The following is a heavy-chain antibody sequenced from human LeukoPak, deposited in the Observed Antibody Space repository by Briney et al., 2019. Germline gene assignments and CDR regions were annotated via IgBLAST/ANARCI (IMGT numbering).Heavy chain of an antibody. J-gene: IGHJ3*01. D-gene: IGHD2-2*01. CDR3: ATPYCSGISCLDVFNV. V-gene: IGHV4-31*03. CDR2: KYYSGSA. Sequence: SETPSLTCNASGVSISDGRYYWAWIRQRPGKGLEWLGYKYYSGSAKYNPSLKSRLTISIDTPENQFSLHLTSVTAADTAIYYCATPYCSGISCLDVFNVWGQGTLVSVSS. CDR1: GVSISDGRYY.